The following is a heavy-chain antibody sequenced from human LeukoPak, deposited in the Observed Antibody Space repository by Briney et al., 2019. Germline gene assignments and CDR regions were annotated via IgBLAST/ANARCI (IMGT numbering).Heavy chain of an antibody. CDR3: ARIGYSSGWSDY. Sequence: GGSLRLSCAASGFTFSSYTMNWVRQAPGKGPEWVSSITSSSNYIYYADSVKGRFTISRDNARNSLYLQMNSLRAEDTAVYYCARIGYSSGWSDYWGQGTLVTVSS. CDR1: GFTFSSYT. D-gene: IGHD6-19*01. V-gene: IGHV3-21*01. J-gene: IGHJ4*02. CDR2: ITSSSNYI.